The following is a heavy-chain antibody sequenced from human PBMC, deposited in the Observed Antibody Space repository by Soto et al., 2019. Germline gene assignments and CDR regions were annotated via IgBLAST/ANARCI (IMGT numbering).Heavy chain of an antibody. CDR1: RATFSSYA. J-gene: IGHJ6*02. Sequence: SVKVSCKASRATFSSYALSWVRQAPGQGLEWMGGIIPIFGTANYAQKFQGRVTITADESTSPAYMGLSSLKSEDTAVYYCARDTGYCRGGSCYRYYYYYGMDVWGQGTTVTVSS. D-gene: IGHD2-15*01. V-gene: IGHV1-69*13. CDR2: IIPIFGTA. CDR3: ARDTGYCRGGSCYRYYYYYGMDV.